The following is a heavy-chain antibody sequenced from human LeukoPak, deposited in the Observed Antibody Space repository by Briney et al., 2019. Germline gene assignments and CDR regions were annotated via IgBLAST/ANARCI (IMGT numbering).Heavy chain of an antibody. CDR3: ARGVVVVAATLVWYFDY. D-gene: IGHD2-15*01. CDR1: GYTLTGYY. CDR2: INPNSGGT. J-gene: IGHJ4*02. V-gene: IGHV1-2*02. Sequence: ASVKVSCKASGYTLTGYYMHWVRQAPGQGLEWMGWINPNSGGTNYAQKFQGRVTMTRDTSISTAYMELSRLRSDDTAVYYCARGVVVVAATLVWYFDYWGQGTLVTVSS.